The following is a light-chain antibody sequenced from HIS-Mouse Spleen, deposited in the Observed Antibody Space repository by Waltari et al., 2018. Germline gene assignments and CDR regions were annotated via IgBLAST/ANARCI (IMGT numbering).Light chain of an antibody. V-gene: IGLV2-14*03. CDR2: DVS. J-gene: IGLJ1*01. Sequence: QSALTQPASVSGSPGPSITISCTGTSSDVGGSNYVSWYQQHPGKAPKRMMYDVSNRPAGVYNRCAGAKAGKTASLTMSGLHAEDEAEYYCSSYTSSSTYVVGTGTKVTVL. CDR3: SSYTSSSTYV. CDR1: SSDVGGSNY.